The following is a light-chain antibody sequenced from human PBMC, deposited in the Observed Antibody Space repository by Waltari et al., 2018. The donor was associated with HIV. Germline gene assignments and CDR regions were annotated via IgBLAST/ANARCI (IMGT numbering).Light chain of an antibody. J-gene: IGKJ5*01. CDR3: HQYGTSPPIT. CDR1: QSVSSHY. CDR2: ATS. V-gene: IGKV3-20*01. Sequence: EIVLTQSPGTLSLSPGERVILSCRASQSVSSHYLAWFQQKPGQPPRLLIYATSNRATDIPERFSGSGSGTDVTLTITRLEPEDFAVYYCHQYGTSPPITFGQGTRLEIK.